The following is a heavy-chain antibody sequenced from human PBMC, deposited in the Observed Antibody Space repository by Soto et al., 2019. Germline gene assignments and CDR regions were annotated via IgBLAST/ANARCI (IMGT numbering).Heavy chain of an antibody. V-gene: IGHV3-49*03. CDR1: GFTFGDYA. J-gene: IGHJ4*02. CDR3: TREEVDGYCTNGVCFPCFDY. CDR2: IRSKAYGGTT. Sequence: EVQLVESGGGLVQPGRSLRLSCTASGFTFGDYAMSWFRQAPGKGLEWVGFIRSKAYGGTTEYAASVKGRFTISRDDSKSIAYLQMNSLKTEDTAVYYCTREEVDGYCTNGVCFPCFDYWGQGTLVTVSS. D-gene: IGHD2-8*01.